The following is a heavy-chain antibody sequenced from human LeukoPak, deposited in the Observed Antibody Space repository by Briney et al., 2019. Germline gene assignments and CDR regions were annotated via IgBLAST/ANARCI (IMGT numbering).Heavy chain of an antibody. V-gene: IGHV5-51*01. CDR3: ARHGGFLEWLLPDNWFDP. J-gene: IGHJ5*02. D-gene: IGHD3-3*01. Sequence: HGESLKISCKGSGYSFTSYWIAWVRQMSGKGLEWMGIIYPGDSDTRYSPSFQGQVTISADKSISTAYLQWSSLKASDTAMYYCARHGGFLEWLLPDNWFDPWGQGTLVTVSS. CDR1: GYSFTSYW. CDR2: IYPGDSDT.